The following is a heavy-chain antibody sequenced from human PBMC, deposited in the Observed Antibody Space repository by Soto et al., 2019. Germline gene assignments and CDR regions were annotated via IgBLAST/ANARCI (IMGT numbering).Heavy chain of an antibody. CDR1: GFTFSSYW. D-gene: IGHD1-1*01. CDR3: VRDQSGTTGFNYYYYYMDV. CDR2: IKQDGSEK. J-gene: IGHJ6*03. V-gene: IGHV3-7*01. Sequence: GGSLRLSCAASGFTFSSYWMSWVRQAPGKGLEWVANIKQDGSEKYYVDSVKGRFTISRDNAKNSLYLQMNSLRAEDTAVYYCVRDQSGTTGFNYYYYYMDVWGKGTTVTVSS.